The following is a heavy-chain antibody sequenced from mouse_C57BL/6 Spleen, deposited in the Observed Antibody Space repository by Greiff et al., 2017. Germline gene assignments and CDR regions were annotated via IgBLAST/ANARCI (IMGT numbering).Heavy chain of an antibody. CDR2: IDPSDSYT. CDR1: GYTFTSYW. V-gene: IGHV1-50*01. CDR3: ARGPGRFAY. J-gene: IGHJ3*01. D-gene: IGHD3-3*01. Sequence: QVQLQQPGAELVKPGASVKLSCKASGYTFTSYWMQWVKQRPGQGLEWIGEIDPSDSYTNYNQKFKGKATLTVDTSSSTAYMQLSSLTSEDSAVYYCARGPGRFAYWGQGTLVTVSA.